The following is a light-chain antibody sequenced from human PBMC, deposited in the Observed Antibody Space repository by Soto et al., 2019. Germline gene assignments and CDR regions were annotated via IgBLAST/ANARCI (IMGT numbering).Light chain of an antibody. CDR1: QSVSSN. J-gene: IGKJ3*01. V-gene: IGKV3D-11*02. CDR3: QQRSSGPAT. Sequence: EIVMTQSPATLSVSPGERATLSCRASQSVSSNLAWYQQKSGQAPRLXIFDASYRATGVPDRFSATGAGTEFTRTISRLEPEDFAVYYCQQRSSGPATFGPGTKVDIK. CDR2: DAS.